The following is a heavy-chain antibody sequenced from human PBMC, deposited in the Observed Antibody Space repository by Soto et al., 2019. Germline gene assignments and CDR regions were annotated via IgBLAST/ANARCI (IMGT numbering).Heavy chain of an antibody. J-gene: IGHJ6*02. Sequence: PVGSLRLSCAASGFTFSSYGMHWVRQAPGKGLEWVAVISYDGSNKYYADSVKGRFTISRDNSKNTLYLQMNSLRAEDTAVYYCAKARRGANYYYGMDVWGQGTTVTVSS. V-gene: IGHV3-30*18. CDR3: AKARRGANYYYGMDV. CDR2: ISYDGSNK. CDR1: GFTFSSYG.